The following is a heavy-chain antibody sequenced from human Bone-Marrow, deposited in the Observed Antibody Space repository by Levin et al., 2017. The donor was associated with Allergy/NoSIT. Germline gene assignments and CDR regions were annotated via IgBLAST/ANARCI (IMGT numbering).Heavy chain of an antibody. D-gene: IGHD2-21*02. CDR3: TRADGHIVVVTDFDY. J-gene: IGHJ4*02. Sequence: GGSLRLSCTASGFTFGDYAMSWFRQAPGKGLEWVGFIRSKAYGGTTEYAASVKGRFTISRDDSKSIAYLQMNSLKTEDTAVYYCTRADGHIVVVTDFDYWGQGTLVTVSS. CDR1: GFTFGDYA. CDR2: IRSKAYGGTT. V-gene: IGHV3-49*03.